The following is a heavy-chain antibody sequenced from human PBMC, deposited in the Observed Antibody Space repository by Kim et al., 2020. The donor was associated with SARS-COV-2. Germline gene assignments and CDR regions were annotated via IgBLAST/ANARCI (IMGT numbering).Heavy chain of an antibody. V-gene: IGHV3-30*04. D-gene: IGHD3-10*01. CDR1: GFTFSSYA. CDR3: ARDLEYGSGSSLGY. CDR2: ISYDGSNK. Sequence: GGSLRLSCAASGFTFSSYAMHWVRQAPGKGLEWVAVISYDGSNKYYADSVKGRFTISRDNSKNTLYLQMNSLRAEDTAVYYCARDLEYGSGSSLGYWGQGTLVTVSS. J-gene: IGHJ4*02.